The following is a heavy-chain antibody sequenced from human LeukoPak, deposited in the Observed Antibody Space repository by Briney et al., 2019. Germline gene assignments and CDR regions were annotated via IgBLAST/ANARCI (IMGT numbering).Heavy chain of an antibody. CDR3: ARDLVRGVIMSNWFDP. CDR2: INPNSGGT. D-gene: IGHD3-10*01. J-gene: IGHJ5*02. V-gene: IGHV1-2*02. Sequence: GASVKVSCKGSEYTFTGYYMHWVRQAPGQGLEWMGWINPNSGGTNYAQKFQGRVTMTRDTSISTAYMELSRLRSDDTAVYYCARDLVRGVIMSNWFDPWGQGTLVTVSS. CDR1: EYTFTGYY.